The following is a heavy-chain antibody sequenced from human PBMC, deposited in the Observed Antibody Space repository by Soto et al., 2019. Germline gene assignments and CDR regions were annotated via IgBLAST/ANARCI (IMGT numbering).Heavy chain of an antibody. V-gene: IGHV3-21*01. CDR1: VFTFSSYS. CDR3: ARAVDCSSTSCYKDAFDI. D-gene: IGHD2-2*01. Sequence: GSLRLSCAASVFTFSSYSMNWVRQAPGKGLEWVSSISSSSSYIYYADSVKGRFTISRDNAKNSLYLQMNSLRAEDTAVYYCARAVDCSSTSCYKDAFDIWGKGKMVTVSS. J-gene: IGHJ3*02. CDR2: ISSSSSYI.